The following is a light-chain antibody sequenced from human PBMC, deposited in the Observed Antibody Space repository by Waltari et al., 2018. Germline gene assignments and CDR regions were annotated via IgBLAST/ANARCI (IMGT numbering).Light chain of an antibody. Sequence: QSALTQPASVSGSPGQSITISCTGTSSDVGNYKRVSCYQKHPVKAPKLLIYAVSTRPSGLSDRFSGSKSGDMASLTISGLQPEDEAAYFCSSYAGSSKGVFGGGTKVTVL. J-gene: IGLJ2*01. CDR3: SSYAGSSKGV. V-gene: IGLV2-23*02. CDR2: AVS. CDR1: SSDVGNYKR.